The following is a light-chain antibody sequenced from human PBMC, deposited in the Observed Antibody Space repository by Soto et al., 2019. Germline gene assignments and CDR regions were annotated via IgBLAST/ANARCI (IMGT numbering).Light chain of an antibody. V-gene: IGKV1-39*01. CDR3: QQSYSTLFT. J-gene: IGKJ3*01. CDR2: AAS. Sequence: DIQMTQSPSSLSASVGDRVTITCRASQSISSYLNWYQQKPGKAPKLLIYAASSLQSGVPSRFSGSGSGTDLTLTISSLQPQDFATYYCQQSYSTLFTFGPGTKVHIK. CDR1: QSISSY.